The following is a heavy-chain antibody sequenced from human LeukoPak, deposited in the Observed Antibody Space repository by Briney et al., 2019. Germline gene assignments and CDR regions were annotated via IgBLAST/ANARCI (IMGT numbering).Heavy chain of an antibody. Sequence: PGGSLRLSCAASGFTFSRYSMNWVSQAPGKGLEWVSYISRSGSTIYYADSVKGRFTISRDNAKNSLYLQMNSLRDEDTAVYYCARDTEHLYFVFDYWGQGTLVTVSS. CDR1: GFTFSRYS. CDR3: ARDTEHLYFVFDY. D-gene: IGHD2-2*02. V-gene: IGHV3-48*02. J-gene: IGHJ4*02. CDR2: ISRSGSTI.